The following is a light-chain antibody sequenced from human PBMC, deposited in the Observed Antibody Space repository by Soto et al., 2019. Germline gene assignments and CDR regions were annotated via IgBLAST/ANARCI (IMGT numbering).Light chain of an antibody. CDR3: QQYKNWLTWT. J-gene: IGKJ1*01. CDR2: GAS. Sequence: EIVMTQSPATLSVSPGERATLSCRASQSISSNLAWYQQKPGQAPRILIYGASTRATGIPARFSGSGSGTEFTLTISSLQSEDFAVYYCQQYKNWLTWTFGQGTKVEIK. CDR1: QSISSN. V-gene: IGKV3-15*01.